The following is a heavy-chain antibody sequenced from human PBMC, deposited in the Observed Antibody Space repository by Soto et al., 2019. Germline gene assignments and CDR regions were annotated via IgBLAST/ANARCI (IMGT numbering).Heavy chain of an antibody. Sequence: QVHLQESGPGLVKPSETLSLTCSVSGGSISKFYWSWIRKTAGKGLEWMGRVYATGTTDYNRPVWSRVSMSVDISRKTFSLRLTSVTAADTGMYYCVRDGSKSLRDWFDPWGQGKLVTVSS. D-gene: IGHD3-10*01. V-gene: IGHV4-4*07. CDR2: VYATGTT. CDR3: VRDGSKSLRDWFDP. CDR1: GGSISKFY. J-gene: IGHJ5*02.